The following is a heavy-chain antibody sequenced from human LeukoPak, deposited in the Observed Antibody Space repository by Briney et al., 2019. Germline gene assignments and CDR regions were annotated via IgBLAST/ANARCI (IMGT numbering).Heavy chain of an antibody. D-gene: IGHD3-10*01. J-gene: IGHJ4*02. V-gene: IGHV1-46*01. CDR2: INPDGIST. CDR1: GDTFTNYY. CDR3: VREFRGGYFDY. Sequence: ASVKVSCKASGDTFTNYYVHWVRQAPGQGLKWLGLINPDGISTNYAQRSQGRVTMTRDTSTGTVYMELSSLISDDTALYYCVREFRGGYFDYWGQGTLVTVSS.